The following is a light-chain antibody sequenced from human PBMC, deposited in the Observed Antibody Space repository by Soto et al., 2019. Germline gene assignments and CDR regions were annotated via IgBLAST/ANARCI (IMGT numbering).Light chain of an antibody. CDR1: NSNIGAGSG. J-gene: IGLJ2*01. CDR3: QSFDSSLTGLI. V-gene: IGLV1-40*01. CDR2: ANT. Sequence: QSVLTQPPSVTRAPGQRVTISCTGNNSNIGAGSGVNWYQQFPDKAPKLLIYANTHRPSGVPDRFSGSTSATSASLAITGLLTQDDADYYCQSFDSSLTGLIFGGGTQLTVL.